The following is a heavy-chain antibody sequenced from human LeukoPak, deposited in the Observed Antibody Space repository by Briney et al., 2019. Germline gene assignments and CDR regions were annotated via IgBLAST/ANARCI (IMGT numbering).Heavy chain of an antibody. D-gene: IGHD6-6*01. CDR2: MNPNSGNT. CDR1: GYTFTSYY. Sequence: ASVKVSCKASGYTFTSYYMHWVRQATGQGLEWMGWMNPNSGNTGYAQKFQGRVTMTRNTSISTAYMELSSLRSEDTAVYYCARGRRIAALFPFDYWGQGPLVTVSS. CDR3: ARGRRIAALFPFDY. V-gene: IGHV1-8*02. J-gene: IGHJ4*02.